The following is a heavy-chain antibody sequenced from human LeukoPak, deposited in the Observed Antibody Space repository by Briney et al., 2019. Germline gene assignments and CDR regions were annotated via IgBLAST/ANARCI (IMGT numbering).Heavy chain of an antibody. J-gene: IGHJ4*02. D-gene: IGHD3-22*01. Sequence: GESLRLSCAGSGFTFSSSWMHWVRQVPGKGLVWVSRINGDGGSTSYADSVKGRFTISRDNAKHTLYLQMNSLRAEDTAVYYCARQVYDSSGYYLWYWGQGTLVTVSS. CDR1: GFTFSSSW. CDR3: ARQVYDSSGYYLWY. CDR2: INGDGGST. V-gene: IGHV3-74*01.